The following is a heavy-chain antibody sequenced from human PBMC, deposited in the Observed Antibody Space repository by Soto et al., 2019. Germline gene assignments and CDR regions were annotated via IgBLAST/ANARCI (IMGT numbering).Heavy chain of an antibody. CDR2: IHHTGSA. J-gene: IGHJ3*02. D-gene: IGHD2-15*01. V-gene: IGHV4-30-4*01. Sequence: QVRLQESGPGLVKPSQTLSLTCTVSGGSIISGNYFWSWVRQTPGKGLEWIAYIHHTGSAHYNPSLESRVAMSIDTSENQFSLRLTSVTAADTAVYYCARAVLAPQPGADGFDIWGQGTMVTVSS. CDR3: ARAVLAPQPGADGFDI. CDR1: GGSIISGNYF.